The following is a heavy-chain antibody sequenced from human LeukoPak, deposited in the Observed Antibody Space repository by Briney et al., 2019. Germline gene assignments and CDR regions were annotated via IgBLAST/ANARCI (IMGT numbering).Heavy chain of an antibody. V-gene: IGHV3-20*04. CDR1: GFTFINNG. J-gene: IGHJ4*02. Sequence: GGSLRLSCAASGFTFINNGMSWVRQAPGKGLEWVSSISGSGGSTGYADSVKGRFTISRDNAKNSLYLQMNSLRAEDTALYYCARVRRWELGPLDYWGQGTLVTVSS. CDR3: ARVRRWELGPLDY. CDR2: ISGSGGST. D-gene: IGHD1-26*01.